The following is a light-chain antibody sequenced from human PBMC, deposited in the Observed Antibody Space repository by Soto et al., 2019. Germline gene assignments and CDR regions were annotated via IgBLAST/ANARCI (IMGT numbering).Light chain of an antibody. J-gene: IGKJ3*01. CDR1: QSLSSSY. Sequence: EIVLTQSPGTLSLSPGERATLSCGASQSLSSSYLAWYQQKPGQAPRLLIYGASSRATGIPDRFSGSGSGTDFTLTISRLEPEDFAVYYCQQYGSSLFTFGPGTKVDIK. V-gene: IGKV3-20*01. CDR2: GAS. CDR3: QQYGSSLFT.